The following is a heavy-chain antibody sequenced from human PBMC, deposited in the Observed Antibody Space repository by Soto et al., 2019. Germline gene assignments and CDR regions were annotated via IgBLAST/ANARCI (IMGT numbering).Heavy chain of an antibody. CDR2: MNPNSGNT. J-gene: IGHJ6*02. V-gene: IGHV1-8*01. CDR1: GYTFTSYD. D-gene: IGHD6-13*01. Sequence: QVQLVQSGAEVKKPGASVKVSCKASGYTFTSYDINWVRQATGQGLEWMGWMNPNSGNTGYAQKFQGRVTMTRNTSISTAYMELSSLRSEDTAVYYCARCYSSSWHYYYGMDVWGQGTTVTVSS. CDR3: ARCYSSSWHYYYGMDV.